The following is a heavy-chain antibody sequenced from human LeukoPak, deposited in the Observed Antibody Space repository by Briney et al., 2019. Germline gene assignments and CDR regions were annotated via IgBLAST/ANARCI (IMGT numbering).Heavy chain of an antibody. V-gene: IGHV3-23*01. CDR2: ISGSGDNT. D-gene: IGHD3-3*01. J-gene: IGHJ4*02. Sequence: PGGSLRLSCAASGFTFSSYAMSWVRQAPGKGLEWVSGISGSGDNTYYADSVKGRFTISRDNPKNTLYVQVNSLGTEDTAVYYCARDDYDFWSGYYSYYFDYWGQGTLVTVSS. CDR3: ARDDYDFWSGYYSYYFDY. CDR1: GFTFSSYA.